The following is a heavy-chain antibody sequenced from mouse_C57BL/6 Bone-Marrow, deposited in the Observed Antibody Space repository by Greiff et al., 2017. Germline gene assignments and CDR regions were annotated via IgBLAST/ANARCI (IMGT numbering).Heavy chain of an antibody. CDR3: ARVVHYYGSRPWFAY. D-gene: IGHD1-1*01. CDR2: ISDGGSYN. CDR1: GFTFSSYA. Sequence: DVKLQESGGGLVKPGGSLKLSCAASGFTFSSYAMSWVRQTPEKRLEWVATISDGGSYNYYPDNVQGRFTISRDNAKNNLYLQMIHLKSEDTAMYYCARVVHYYGSRPWFAYWGQGTLVTVSA. J-gene: IGHJ3*01. V-gene: IGHV5-4*03.